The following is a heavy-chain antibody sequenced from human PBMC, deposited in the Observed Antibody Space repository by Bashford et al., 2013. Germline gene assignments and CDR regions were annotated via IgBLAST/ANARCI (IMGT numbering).Heavy chain of an antibody. Sequence: VRQAPGKGLEWVSVIYSGGSTYYADSVKGRFTISRDNSKNTLYLQMNSLRAEDTAVYYCARRTTVTTSSWYFDLWGPGTLVTVSS. CDR2: IYSGGST. D-gene: IGHD4-17*01. V-gene: IGHV3-53*01. J-gene: IGHJ2*01. CDR3: ARRTTVTTSSWYFDL.